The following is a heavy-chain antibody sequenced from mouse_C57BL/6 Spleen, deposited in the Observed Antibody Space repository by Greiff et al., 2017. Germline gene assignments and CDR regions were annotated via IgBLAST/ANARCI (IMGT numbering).Heavy chain of an antibody. CDR3: ARSSIYDGYYPLYAMDY. V-gene: IGHV1-54*01. CDR2: INPGSGGT. J-gene: IGHJ4*01. D-gene: IGHD2-3*01. CDR1: GYAFTNYL. Sequence: VKLMESGAELVRPGTSVKVSCKASGYAFTNYLIEWVKQRPGQGLEWIGVINPGSGGTNYNEKFKGKATLTADKSSSTAYMQLSSLTSEDSAVYFCARSSIYDGYYPLYAMDYWGQGTSVTVSS.